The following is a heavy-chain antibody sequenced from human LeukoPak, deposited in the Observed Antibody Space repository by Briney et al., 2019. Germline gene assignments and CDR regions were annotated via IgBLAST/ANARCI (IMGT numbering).Heavy chain of an antibody. J-gene: IGHJ4*02. Sequence: GGSLRLSCAASGSTFSSYSMNWVRQAPGKGLEWVSYISSSSSTIYYADSVKGRFTISRDNAKNSLYLQMNSLRAEDTAVYYCASYYYDSGGYRDYWGQGTLVTVSS. CDR1: GSTFSSYS. CDR2: ISSSSSTI. CDR3: ASYYYDSGGYRDY. V-gene: IGHV3-48*04. D-gene: IGHD3-22*01.